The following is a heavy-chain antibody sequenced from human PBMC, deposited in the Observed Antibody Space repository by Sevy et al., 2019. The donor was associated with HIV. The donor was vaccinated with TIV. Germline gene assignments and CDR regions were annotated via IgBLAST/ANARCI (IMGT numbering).Heavy chain of an antibody. CDR1: GFTFSNAW. D-gene: IGHD2-15*01. J-gene: IGHJ4*02. V-gene: IGHV3-15*01. CDR2: IRSKAGGGTT. CDR3: TTDHRRDGIVVGPFEY. Sequence: GGSLRLSCAASGFTFSNAWMSWVRQSPGKGLEWVGRIRSKAGGGTTDYATIVKGKFTISGDDSRDILYLQLKSRETEATAVYYCTTDHRRDGIVVGPFEYWGQGTLVTVSS.